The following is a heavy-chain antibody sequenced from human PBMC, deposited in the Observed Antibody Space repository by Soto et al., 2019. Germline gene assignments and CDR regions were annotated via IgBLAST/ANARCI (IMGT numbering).Heavy chain of an antibody. CDR3: ARDLLYSSGWKYYYYGMDV. Sequence: PGGSLSLSCAASGFNFSSYAMHWVRQAPGKGLEWVAVISYDGSNKYYVDSVKGRFTISRDNSKNTLYLQMNSLRAEDTAVYYCARDLLYSSGWKYYYYGMDVWGQGTTVTVSS. D-gene: IGHD6-19*01. CDR1: GFNFSSYA. J-gene: IGHJ6*02. V-gene: IGHV3-30-3*01. CDR2: ISYDGSNK.